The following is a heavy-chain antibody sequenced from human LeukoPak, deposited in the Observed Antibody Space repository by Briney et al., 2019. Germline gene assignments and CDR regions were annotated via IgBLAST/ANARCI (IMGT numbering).Heavy chain of an antibody. CDR2: IKHKVEGETT. Sequence: PGGSLRLSCAASGFIFSNSYMSWVRQAPGKGLEWVGRIKHKVEGETTDYAAPVKGRFTISRDNSKNTLYLQMNSLRAEDTAVYYCAKDSMYILTGYYQKVGFDYFDYWGQGTLVTVSS. CDR3: AKDSMYILTGYYQKVGFDYFDY. CDR1: GFIFSNSY. V-gene: IGHV3-15*01. J-gene: IGHJ4*02. D-gene: IGHD3-9*01.